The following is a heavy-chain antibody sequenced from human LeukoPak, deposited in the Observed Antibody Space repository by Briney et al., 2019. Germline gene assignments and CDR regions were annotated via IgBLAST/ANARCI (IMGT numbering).Heavy chain of an antibody. CDR2: IFPADSDT. CDR1: GYTFASNW. J-gene: IGHJ3*02. CDR3: ARRVGGTTSRAFDI. Sequence: GESLKISCKGSGYTFASNWIGWVRQMPGKGLEWMGIIFPADSDTKYSPSFQGQVTISADKSISTAYLQWSSLKASDTAMYYCARRVGGTTSRAFDIWGQGTMVSVSS. D-gene: IGHD1-26*01. V-gene: IGHV5-51*01.